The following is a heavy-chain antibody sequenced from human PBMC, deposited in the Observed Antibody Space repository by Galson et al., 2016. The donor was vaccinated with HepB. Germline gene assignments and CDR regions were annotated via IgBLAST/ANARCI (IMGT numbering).Heavy chain of an antibody. Sequence: ETLSLTCAVSGGSFSDYYWSWVRQSPGKGLEWIGELNHRGSPIYSPSLESRVTISLDRSKNQFSLKLGPMTAADTAVYFWSRGTGDRSRQGRSYYYYGFDVWGQGTTVTVSS. J-gene: IGHJ6*02. CDR3: SRGTGDRSRQGRSYYYYGFDV. CDR1: GGSFSDYY. V-gene: IGHV4-34*01. CDR2: LNHRGSP. D-gene: IGHD3-16*01.